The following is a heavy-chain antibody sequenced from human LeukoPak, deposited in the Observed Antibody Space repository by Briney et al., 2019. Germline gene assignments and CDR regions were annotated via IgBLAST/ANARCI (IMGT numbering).Heavy chain of an antibody. D-gene: IGHD3-10*01. CDR1: GYTFTSDG. CDR3: ATFRGDGSPVGVDV. V-gene: IGHV1-18*01. Sequence: ASVKVSCKASGYTFTSDGISWVRQALGQGVEWMGWISAYNGNTNYAQKPQGRVTMTTDTSTSTAYMELRSLRSDDTAVYYCATFRGDGSPVGVDVWGKGTTVTVSS. CDR2: ISAYNGNT. J-gene: IGHJ6*04.